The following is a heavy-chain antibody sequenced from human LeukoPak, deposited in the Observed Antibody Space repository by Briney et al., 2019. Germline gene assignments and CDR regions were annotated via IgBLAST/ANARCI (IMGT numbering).Heavy chain of an antibody. J-gene: IGHJ4*02. Sequence: GGSLRLSCAASGFTFSSYAMSWVRQAPGKGLEWVSSFSGTVGSTYYADSVKGRFTISRDSYKNTLYLQMNSLRAEDTAVYYCAKGKNAYGSSPNDYWGQGSLVTVSS. D-gene: IGHD6-13*01. CDR3: AKGKNAYGSSPNDY. CDR2: FSGTVGST. CDR1: GFTFSSYA. V-gene: IGHV3-23*01.